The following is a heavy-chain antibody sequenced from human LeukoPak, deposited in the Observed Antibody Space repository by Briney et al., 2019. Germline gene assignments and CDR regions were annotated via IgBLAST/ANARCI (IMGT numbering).Heavy chain of an antibody. CDR3: ARADGRLATDVDY. D-gene: IGHD5-12*01. CDR1: GGSISSGGYY. CDR2: IYYRGST. V-gene: IGHV4-61*08. J-gene: IGHJ4*02. Sequence: PSQTLSLTCTVSGGSISSGGYYWSWIRQPPGKGLEWIGYIYYRGSTNYNPSLKSRVTISVDTSKNQFSLKLSSVTAADTAVYYCARADGRLATDVDYWGQGTLVTVSS.